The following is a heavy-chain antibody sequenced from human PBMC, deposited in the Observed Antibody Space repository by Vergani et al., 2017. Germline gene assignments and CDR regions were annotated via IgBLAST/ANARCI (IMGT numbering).Heavy chain of an antibody. Sequence: QVQLEESGGGVVQPGRSLRLSCAGSGFTLSSHAMHWVRQAPGKGLEWVAFIWYDGSKEYYADSVKGRFTISRDNSKNTLYLQMNNLRAADTAVYYCAKDPNGDYFGAVDSWGPGTLVTVSS. CDR2: IWYDGSKE. CDR1: GFTLSSHA. J-gene: IGHJ5*01. V-gene: IGHV3-33*06. CDR3: AKDPNGDYFGAVDS. D-gene: IGHD4-17*01.